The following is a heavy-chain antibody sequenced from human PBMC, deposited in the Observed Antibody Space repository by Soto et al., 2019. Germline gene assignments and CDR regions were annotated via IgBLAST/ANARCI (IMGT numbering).Heavy chain of an antibody. CDR3: AKDRVGRTFYIPLEF. V-gene: IGHV3-30*18. J-gene: IGHJ4*02. CDR1: GFNFDNYG. D-gene: IGHD1-26*01. CDR2: ITYDGSFQ. Sequence: GGSLRLSCQASGFNFDNYGMHWVRQAPGKGLEWVAVITYDGSFQYYADSVKGRFTISRDNSKNTLSLHLNTLKPEDTAVYHCAKDRVGRTFYIPLEFWGQGTLVTVSS.